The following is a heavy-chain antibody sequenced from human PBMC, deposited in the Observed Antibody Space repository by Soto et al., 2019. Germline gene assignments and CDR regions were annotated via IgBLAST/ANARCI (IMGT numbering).Heavy chain of an antibody. Sequence: QVQLQQWGAGLLKPSETLSLTCAVYGGSFSGYYWSWIRQPPGKGLEWIGEINHSGSTNYNPSLKRQVTISVATSKNQFSLKLSSVTAADTAVYYCALVPIVVVPAAMHYWGQGTLVTVSS. V-gene: IGHV4-34*01. CDR1: GGSFSGYY. CDR3: ALVPIVVVPAAMHY. CDR2: INHSGST. J-gene: IGHJ4*02. D-gene: IGHD2-2*01.